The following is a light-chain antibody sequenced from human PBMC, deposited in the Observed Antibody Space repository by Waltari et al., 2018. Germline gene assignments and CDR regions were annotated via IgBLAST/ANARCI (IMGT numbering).Light chain of an antibody. CDR1: QSISSY. CDR3: QQSYSTPLT. Sequence: DIQMTQSPSSLSASVGDRVTITCRASQSISSYLNWYQQKPGKAPKPLIYASSSLQVGVPSRFSGSGSGTDFTLTISSLQPEDFATYYCQQSYSTPLTFGPGTKVEIK. CDR2: ASS. V-gene: IGKV1-39*01. J-gene: IGKJ3*01.